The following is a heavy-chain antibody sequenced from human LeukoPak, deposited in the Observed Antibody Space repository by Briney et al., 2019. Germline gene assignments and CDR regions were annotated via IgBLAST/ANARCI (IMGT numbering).Heavy chain of an antibody. J-gene: IGHJ4*02. CDR3: LVTTRSRGFDY. Sequence: GGSLRLSCAASGFTFSVYWMSWVRQAPGKGLEWVANIRQDGSVQNYVDSVKGRFAISRDNPKNSVYLQMSSLRAEDTAVYYCLVTTRSRGFDYWGQGTLVTVSS. CDR1: GFTFSVYW. V-gene: IGHV3-7*01. D-gene: IGHD1/OR15-1a*01. CDR2: IRQDGSVQ.